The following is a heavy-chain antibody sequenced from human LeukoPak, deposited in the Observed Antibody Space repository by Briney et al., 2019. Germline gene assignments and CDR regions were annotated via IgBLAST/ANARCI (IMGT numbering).Heavy chain of an antibody. CDR2: ISCNSGSI. CDR3: ARGGSGSYYINYYYYGMDV. V-gene: IGHV3-9*01. Sequence: GRSLRRSSAASGFTFYGYGMDWVRQAPGKGLEWVSGISCNSGSIGYADYVKGRFTISRDNAKNSLYLQMNSLRAEDTALYYCARGGSGSYYINYYYYGMDVWGQGTTVTVSS. CDR1: GFTFYGYG. D-gene: IGHD3-10*01. J-gene: IGHJ6*02.